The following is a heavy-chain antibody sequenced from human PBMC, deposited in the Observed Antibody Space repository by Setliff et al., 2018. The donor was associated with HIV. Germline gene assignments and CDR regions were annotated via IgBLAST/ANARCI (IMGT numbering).Heavy chain of an antibody. Sequence: PSETLSLTCSVSGGSISSSSYYWGWIRQPPGKGLEWIGSIYYSGSTYYNPSLKSRVTISVDTSKNQFSLKLSSVTAADTAVYYCARHQEDHYYGSGSYYKPFDYWGQGTLVTVSS. D-gene: IGHD3-10*01. CDR2: IYYSGST. CDR1: GGSISSSSYY. V-gene: IGHV4-39*01. CDR3: ARHQEDHYYGSGSYYKPFDY. J-gene: IGHJ4*02.